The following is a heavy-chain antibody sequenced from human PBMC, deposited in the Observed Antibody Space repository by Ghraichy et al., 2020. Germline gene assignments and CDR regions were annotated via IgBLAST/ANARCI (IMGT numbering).Heavy chain of an antibody. CDR1: GFTFSRYW. Sequence: LSLTCAASGFTFSRYWMSWVRQGPGKGLELVANIKEDGSEKYYVDSVKGRFTISRDNAKNSLYLQMNSLRAEDTALYYCARDPWIWDWLDWGQGTLVTVSS. V-gene: IGHV3-7*03. D-gene: IGHD2-8*02. J-gene: IGHJ4*02. CDR3: ARDPWIWDWLD. CDR2: IKEDGSEK.